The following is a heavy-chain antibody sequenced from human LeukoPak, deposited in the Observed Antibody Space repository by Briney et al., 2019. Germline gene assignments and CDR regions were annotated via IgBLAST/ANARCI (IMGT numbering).Heavy chain of an antibody. Sequence: SETLSLTCAVSGGSISSGGYSWSWIRQPPGKGLEWIGYIYHSGSTYYNPSLKSRVTISVDRSKNQFSLKLSSVTAADTAVYYCARGHKQVVRGVNYYYYYGMDVWGQGTTVTVSS. V-gene: IGHV4-30-2*01. D-gene: IGHD3-10*01. CDR2: IYHSGST. CDR3: ARGHKQVVRGVNYYYYYGMDV. CDR1: GGSISSGGYS. J-gene: IGHJ6*02.